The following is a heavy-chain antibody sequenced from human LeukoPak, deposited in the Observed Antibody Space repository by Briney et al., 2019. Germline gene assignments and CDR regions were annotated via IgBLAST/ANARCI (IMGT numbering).Heavy chain of an antibody. CDR1: GFXFSSYW. Sequence: PGGSLRLSCAASGFXFSSYWIHWVRQAPGKGLVWISRINSDGSSTNYADSVKGRFTISRDNAKNTLYLQMDSLRAEDTAVYYCARVQTEYSSSSPAFDIWGQGTMVTVSS. CDR2: INSDGSST. J-gene: IGHJ3*02. CDR3: ARVQTEYSSSSPAFDI. V-gene: IGHV3-74*01. D-gene: IGHD6-6*01.